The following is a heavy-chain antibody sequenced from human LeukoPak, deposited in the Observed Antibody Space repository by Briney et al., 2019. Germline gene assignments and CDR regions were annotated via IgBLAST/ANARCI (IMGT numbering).Heavy chain of an antibody. V-gene: IGHV7-4-1*02. J-gene: IGHJ3*02. CDR2: INTNTGNP. D-gene: IGHD4-17*01. Sequence: ASVKVSCTASGYTFTSYAMNWVRQAPGQGLEWMGWINTNTGNPTYAQGFTGRFVFSLDTSVSTAYLQISSLKAEDTAVYYCARGGYYGDYSDPFDIWGQGTMVTVSS. CDR1: GYTFTSYA. CDR3: ARGGYYGDYSDPFDI.